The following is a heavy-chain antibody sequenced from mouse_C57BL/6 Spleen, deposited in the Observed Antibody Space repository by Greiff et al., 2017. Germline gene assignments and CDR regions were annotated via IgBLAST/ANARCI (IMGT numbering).Heavy chain of an antibody. CDR3: ASSYYSNFWYFEV. CDR1: GYTFTSYW. Sequence: QVQLQQPGAELVKPGASVKLSCTASGYTFTSYWMHWVKQRPGRGLEWIGRIDPNSGGTTYNEKFKSKATLTVDKPSSTAYMQLSSLTSEDSAVYDCASSYYSNFWYFEVWGTGTTVTVSS. CDR2: IDPNSGGT. V-gene: IGHV1-72*01. D-gene: IGHD2-5*01. J-gene: IGHJ1*03.